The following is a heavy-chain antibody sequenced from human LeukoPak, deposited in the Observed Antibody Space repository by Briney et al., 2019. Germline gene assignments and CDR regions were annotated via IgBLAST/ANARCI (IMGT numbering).Heavy chain of an antibody. CDR3: ARDTGWGSGAAFDI. CDR2: IGAYNGNT. D-gene: IGHD2-21*01. J-gene: IGHJ3*02. Sequence: ASVKVSCKASGYTFTNNGISWVRQAPGQGLEWMGWIGAYNGNTNYAQKLQGRVTMTTDTSTSTAYMELRSLRSDDTAVYYCARDTGWGSGAAFDIWGQGTMVTVSS. V-gene: IGHV1-18*01. CDR1: GYTFTNNG.